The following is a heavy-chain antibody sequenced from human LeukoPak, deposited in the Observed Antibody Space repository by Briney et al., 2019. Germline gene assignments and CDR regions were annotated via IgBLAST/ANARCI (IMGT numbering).Heavy chain of an antibody. Sequence: QAGGSLRLSCTTSGFTFSDYAVSWVRQAPGKGLEWIGFIRNKANGGTTEYAASVKGRFTISRDDSKTIAHLQMSSLKTEDTAVYYCSRFYSIGWASGAFDIWGQGTMVTVSS. V-gene: IGHV3-49*04. D-gene: IGHD3-22*01. CDR1: GFTFSDYA. CDR3: SRFYSIGWASGAFDI. CDR2: IRNKANGGTT. J-gene: IGHJ3*02.